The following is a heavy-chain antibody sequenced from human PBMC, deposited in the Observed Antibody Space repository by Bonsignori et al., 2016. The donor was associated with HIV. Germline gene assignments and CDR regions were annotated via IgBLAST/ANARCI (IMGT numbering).Heavy chain of an antibody. D-gene: IGHD3-3*01. Sequence: VRQMPGKGLEWIGYMYYSGSTNYNPSLESRVTISLDTSEKQFSLKLTSVTAADTAVYYCARARVVTIDAFDIWGQGTTVTVSS. CDR2: MYYSGST. CDR3: ARARVVTIDAFDI. V-gene: IGHV4-59*01. J-gene: IGHJ3*02.